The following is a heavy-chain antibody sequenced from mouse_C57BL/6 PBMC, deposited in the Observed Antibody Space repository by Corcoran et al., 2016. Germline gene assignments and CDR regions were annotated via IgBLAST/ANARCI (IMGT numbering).Heavy chain of an antibody. CDR3: ARWDYCKEYYFDY. CDR1: GYTFTDYY. CDR2: INPNNGGT. Sequence: EVQLQQSGPELVKPGASVKISCKASGYTFTDYYMNWVKQSHGKSLEWIGDINPNNGGTSYNQKFKGKATLTVDKSSSTAYMELRSLTSEDSAVYYCARWDYCKEYYFDYWGQGTTLTVSS. V-gene: IGHV1-26*01. J-gene: IGHJ2*01. D-gene: IGHD2-1*01.